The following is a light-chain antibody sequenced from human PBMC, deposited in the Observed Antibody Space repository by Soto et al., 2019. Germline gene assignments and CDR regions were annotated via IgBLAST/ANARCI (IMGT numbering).Light chain of an antibody. J-gene: IGKJ4*01. V-gene: IGKV3D-11*01. CDR3: QQSSNWHGLT. CDR1: QGVSSY. CDR2: DAS. Sequence: EIVLTQSPATLSLSPGERATLSCRASQGVSSYLAWYQQKPGQAPRLLIYDASNRATGIPARFSGSGPGTDFTLTISSLEPEDFAVYYCQQSSNWHGLTFGGGTKVEIK.